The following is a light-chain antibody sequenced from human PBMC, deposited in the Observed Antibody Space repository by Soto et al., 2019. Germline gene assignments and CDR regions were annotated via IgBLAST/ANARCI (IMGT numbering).Light chain of an antibody. CDR2: GTS. CDR3: QQYGSSLFT. J-gene: IGKJ3*01. CDR1: QSVSSKY. Sequence: EIVLTQSPGTLSLSPGERATLSCRASQSVSSKYLAWYQQKPGQAPRVLIYGTSIRASGVPERFSGGGSGTDFTLTITRLEPEDFAVYYCQQYGSSLFTFGPGSKVDFK. V-gene: IGKV3-20*01.